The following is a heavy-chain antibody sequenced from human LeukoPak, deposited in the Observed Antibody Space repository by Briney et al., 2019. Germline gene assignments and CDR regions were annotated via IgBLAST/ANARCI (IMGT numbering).Heavy chain of an antibody. Sequence: GGSLRLSCAPSGFTFSNYAFSCVRQAPGKGREWVSEISASSNYKYYADSVKGRFTIARDNSKTTLFLQMNSLRGEDAAVYYSARGQRSCNSASCHLWYFDLWGRGTLVSVSS. V-gene: IGHV3-23*01. CDR3: ARGQRSCNSASCHLWYFDL. J-gene: IGHJ2*01. D-gene: IGHD2-2*01. CDR2: ISASSNYK. CDR1: GFTFSNYA.